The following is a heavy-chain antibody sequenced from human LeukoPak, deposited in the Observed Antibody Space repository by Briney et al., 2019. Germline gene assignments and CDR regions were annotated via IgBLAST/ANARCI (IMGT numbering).Heavy chain of an antibody. CDR1: GYSISSGYY. V-gene: IGHV4-38-2*01. CDR2: IYHSGST. D-gene: IGHD2-2*01. Sequence: SETLSLTCAVSGYSISSGYYWGWIRPPPGKGLEWIGSIYHSGSTYYNPSLKSRVTISVDTSKSQFSLKLSSVTAADTAVYYCARHTRYWGQGTLVTVSS. CDR3: ARHTRY. J-gene: IGHJ4*02.